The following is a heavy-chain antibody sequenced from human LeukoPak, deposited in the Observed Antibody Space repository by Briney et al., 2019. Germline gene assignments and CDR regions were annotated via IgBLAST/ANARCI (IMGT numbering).Heavy chain of an antibody. V-gene: IGHV4-61*02. D-gene: IGHD3-10*01. J-gene: IGHJ6*03. CDR2: IYTSGST. CDR1: GGSISSGSYY. CDR3: ARGVTMVRGVHRPMDV. Sequence: SETLSLTCTVSGGSISSGSYYWSWIRQPAGKGLEWIGRIYTSGSTNYNPSLKSRVTISVDMSKNQFSLKLSSVTAADTAVYYCARGVTMVRGVHRPMDVWGKGTTVTVSS.